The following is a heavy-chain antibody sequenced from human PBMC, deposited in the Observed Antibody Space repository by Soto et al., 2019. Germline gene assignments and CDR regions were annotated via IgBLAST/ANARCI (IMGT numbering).Heavy chain of an antibody. Sequence: SGYTFTSYYMHWVRQAPGQGLEWMGIINPSGGSTSYAQKFQGRVTMTRGTSTSTVYMELSSLRSEDTAVYYCARDVRRPQSYGMDVWGQGTTVTVSS. V-gene: IGHV1-46*01. J-gene: IGHJ6*02. CDR3: ARDVRRPQSYGMDV. CDR1: GYTFTSYY. CDR2: INPSGGST.